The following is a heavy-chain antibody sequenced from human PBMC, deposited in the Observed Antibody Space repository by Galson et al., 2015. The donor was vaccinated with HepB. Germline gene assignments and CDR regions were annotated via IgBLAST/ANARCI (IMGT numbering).Heavy chain of an antibody. CDR1: GYTFTSSA. V-gene: IGHV1-3*01. CDR3: ARSLTLAGDDYVDY. D-gene: IGHD4/OR15-4a*01. J-gene: IGHJ4*02. CDR2: INAGNGNT. Sequence: SVKVSCKASGYTFTSSAMHWVRQAPGQRLEWMGWINAGNGNTKYSQKFQGRVTITRDTSASTAYMELSSLRSEDTAVYYCARSLTLAGDDYVDYWGQGTLVTVSS.